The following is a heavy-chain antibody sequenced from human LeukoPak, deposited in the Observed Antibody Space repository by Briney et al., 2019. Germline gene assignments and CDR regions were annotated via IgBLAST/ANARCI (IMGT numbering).Heavy chain of an antibody. Sequence: SETLSLTCTVSGYSITSGYYWGWIRQPPGKGLEWIGSIDHSGNNFHSPSLKSRLSMSIDSSKNHFSLNLSSVTAADTAVYHCARNFHHITIFGVIISSFDYWGQGALVTVSS. D-gene: IGHD3-3*01. CDR1: GYSITSGYY. V-gene: IGHV4-38-2*02. CDR2: IDHSGNN. CDR3: ARNFHHITIFGVIISSFDY. J-gene: IGHJ4*02.